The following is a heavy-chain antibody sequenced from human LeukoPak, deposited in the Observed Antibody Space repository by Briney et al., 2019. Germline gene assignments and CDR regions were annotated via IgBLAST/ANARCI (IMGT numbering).Heavy chain of an antibody. V-gene: IGHV3-74*01. D-gene: IGHD3-10*01. CDR3: ARGGGAYYFDY. Sequence: GRSLRLSCAASGFTFSNYWMQWGRQAPGKGLVWVSRINNLGTSTNYADSVRGRFTISRDDAKNTLYLQMNSLRAEDTAVYYCARGGGAYYFDYWGRGTVVTVSS. CDR1: GFTFSNYW. J-gene: IGHJ4*02. CDR2: INNLGTST.